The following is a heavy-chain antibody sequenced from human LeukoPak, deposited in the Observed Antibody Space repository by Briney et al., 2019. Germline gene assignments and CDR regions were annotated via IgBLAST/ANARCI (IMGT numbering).Heavy chain of an antibody. CDR3: AKERGLEYSYGSNYYYYGMDV. Sequence: GASVKVSCKASGYTFTGYYMHWVRQAPGQGLEWMGWINPNSGGTNYAQKFQGRVTMTRDTSISTAYMELSRLRSDDTAVYYCAKERGLEYSYGSNYYYYGMDVWGQGTTVTVSS. J-gene: IGHJ6*02. V-gene: IGHV1-2*02. D-gene: IGHD5-18*01. CDR2: INPNSGGT. CDR1: GYTFTGYY.